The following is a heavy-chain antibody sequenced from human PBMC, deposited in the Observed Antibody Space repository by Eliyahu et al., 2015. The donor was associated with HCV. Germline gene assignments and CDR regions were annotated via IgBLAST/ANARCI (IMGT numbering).Heavy chain of an antibody. V-gene: IGHV4-34*01. Sequence: QVQLQQWGAGRLKPSETLSLTCAVYGXSFXGYFWSWIRQPPGKGLEWIGEINYSGTAKYKLSLKSRVAISVDTSKNQFSLKVSSVTAADTAVYYCVRGHAWSPVSANYYHYYNGMDVWGQGTTVTVSS. D-gene: IGHD2-2*01. CDR2: INYSGTA. CDR3: VRGHAWSPVSANYYHYYNGMDV. CDR1: GXSFXGYF. J-gene: IGHJ6*02.